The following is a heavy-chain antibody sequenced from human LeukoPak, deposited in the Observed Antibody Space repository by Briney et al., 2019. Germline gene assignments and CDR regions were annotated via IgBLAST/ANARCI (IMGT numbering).Heavy chain of an antibody. CDR3: SRINFFDSTGYGGEMDY. V-gene: IGHV3-48*03. J-gene: IGHJ4*02. D-gene: IGHD3-22*01. Sequence: GGSLRLSCAASGFTFSSYEMNWVRQAPGKGLEWISYISGSGTTISYANSVKGRFTISRDNAMNSVYLQMTGLRVEDAAIYFCSRINFFDSTGYGGEMDYWGQGNLVTVSS. CDR1: GFTFSSYE. CDR2: ISGSGTTI.